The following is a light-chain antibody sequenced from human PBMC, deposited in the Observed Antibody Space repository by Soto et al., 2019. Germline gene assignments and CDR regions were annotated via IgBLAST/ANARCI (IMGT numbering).Light chain of an antibody. CDR2: DAS. V-gene: IGKV3-15*01. Sequence: EIVITQSPVTLSLSPGERATLSCRASESVSSNLAWYQQKPGQAPRLLIYDASTRATGIPARFSGSGSGTEFTLTISSLQSEDFAVYYCHQYNNWPPGRTFGRGTKVEI. CDR3: HQYNNWPPGRT. CDR1: ESVSSN. J-gene: IGKJ1*01.